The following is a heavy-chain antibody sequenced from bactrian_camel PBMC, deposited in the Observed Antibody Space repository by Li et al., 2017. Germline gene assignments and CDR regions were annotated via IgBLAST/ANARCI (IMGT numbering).Heavy chain of an antibody. CDR3: AAGHQFACYGSPPLGCHT. Sequence: HVQLVESGGGSVQAGESLTLSCQASGYTTNMNLMGWFRQAPGKEREGVAVIDRDGTTAYADSVKGRFTISRDNAKNTVYLQMDSLEPEDTAMYYCAAGHQFACYGSPPLGCHTWGQGTQVTVS. D-gene: IGHD6*01. CDR1: GYTTNMNL. CDR2: IDRDGTT. V-gene: IGHV3S53*01. J-gene: IGHJ4*01.